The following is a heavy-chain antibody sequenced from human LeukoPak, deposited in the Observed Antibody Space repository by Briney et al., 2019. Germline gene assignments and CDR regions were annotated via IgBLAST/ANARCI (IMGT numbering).Heavy chain of an antibody. CDR1: GYTFTSYY. V-gene: IGHV1-46*01. CDR2: INPSGGST. Sequence: ASVKVSCKASGYTFTSYYIHWVRQAPGQGLEWMGIINPSGGSTSYAQKFQGRVTMTRDTSTSTVYMELSSLRSEDTAVYYCASSIAAPSAFDYWGQGTLVTVSS. J-gene: IGHJ4*02. D-gene: IGHD6-6*01. CDR3: ASSIAAPSAFDY.